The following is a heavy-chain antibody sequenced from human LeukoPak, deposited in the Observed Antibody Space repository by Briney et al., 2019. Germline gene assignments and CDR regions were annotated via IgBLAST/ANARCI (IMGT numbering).Heavy chain of an antibody. CDR3: ARDYKYAFDN. D-gene: IGHD5-24*01. V-gene: IGHV3-48*01. J-gene: IGHJ4*02. CDR2: IGIDSGNT. CDR1: GFTFSDYS. Sequence: GGSLRLSCAASGFTFSDYSMNWVRQAPGKGLEWISYIGIDSGNTNYADSVKGRSTISGDKAKNSLYLQMNSLRVEDTAVYYCARDYKYAFDNWGQGTLVTVSS.